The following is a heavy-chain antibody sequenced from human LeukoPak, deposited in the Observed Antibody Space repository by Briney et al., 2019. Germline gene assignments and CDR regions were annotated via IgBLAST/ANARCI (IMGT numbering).Heavy chain of an antibody. CDR3: ARRRYYDSKGYFDY. V-gene: IGHV3-66*04. Sequence: GGSLRLSCAASGFTVSSNYMSWVRQAPGKGLEWVSVIYSGGSTYYADSVKGRFTISRDNSKNTLYLQMSSLRAEDTAVYYCARRRYYDSKGYFDYWGQGTLVTVSS. CDR1: GFTVSSNY. CDR2: IYSGGST. D-gene: IGHD3-22*01. J-gene: IGHJ4*02.